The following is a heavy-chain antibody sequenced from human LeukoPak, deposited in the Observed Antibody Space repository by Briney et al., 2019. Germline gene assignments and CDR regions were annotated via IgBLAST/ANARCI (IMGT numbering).Heavy chain of an antibody. CDR2: IYHSGTT. J-gene: IGHJ4*02. CDR3: AREDRYCSSTSCSYYFDY. CDR1: GGSISSSSNY. Sequence: SETLSLTCSVSGGSISSSSNYWGWIRQPPGKGLEWIGSIYHSGTTYYNPSLKSRVTISVDTSKNQFSLKLSSVTAADTAVYYCAREDRYCSSTSCSYYFDYWGQGTLVTVSS. V-gene: IGHV4-39*07. D-gene: IGHD2-2*01.